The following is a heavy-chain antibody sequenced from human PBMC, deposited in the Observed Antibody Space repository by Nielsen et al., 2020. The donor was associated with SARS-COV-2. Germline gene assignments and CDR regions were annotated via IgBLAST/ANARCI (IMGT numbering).Heavy chain of an antibody. Sequence: SETLSLTCSGSISTYYWSWIRQPPGKRLEWIGYIHYSGTTSYNPSLKSRVTISVGTSKNQFSLNLTSVTAADSAVYYCARQRSMISFGGIIGGAFDIWGQGTVVTVSS. V-gene: IGHV4-59*08. J-gene: IGHJ3*02. D-gene: IGHD3-16*02. CDR1: GSISTYY. CDR2: IHYSGTT. CDR3: ARQRSMISFGGIIGGAFDI.